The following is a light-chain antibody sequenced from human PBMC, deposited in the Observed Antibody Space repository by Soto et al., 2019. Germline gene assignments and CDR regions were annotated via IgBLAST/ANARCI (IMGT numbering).Light chain of an antibody. Sequence: EIVLTQSPATLSLSPGERATLSCRASQSISSHLAWYQQKAGQAPRLLVYDASNRATGIPTRFTGSGSGTDFTLTISILEPEDFAVYYCHHCSNGPPEYTFSQGTKLEIK. J-gene: IGKJ2*01. CDR3: HHCSNGPPEYT. CDR1: QSISSH. V-gene: IGKV3-11*01. CDR2: DAS.